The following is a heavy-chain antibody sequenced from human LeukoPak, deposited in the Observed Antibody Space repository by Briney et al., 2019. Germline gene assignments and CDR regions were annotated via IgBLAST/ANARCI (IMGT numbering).Heavy chain of an antibody. V-gene: IGHV3-23*01. CDR3: AKPARTDAFDI. CDR2: ISGSGGNT. D-gene: IGHD1-14*01. J-gene: IGHJ3*02. CDR1: GFTFNNYA. Sequence: GGSLRLSCAASGFTFNNYAMNWVRQAPGKGLEWVSSISGSGGNTYYADSVKGRFTISRDNSKNTLYLQMNSRRAGDTAVYYCAKPARTDAFDIWGQGTMITVSS.